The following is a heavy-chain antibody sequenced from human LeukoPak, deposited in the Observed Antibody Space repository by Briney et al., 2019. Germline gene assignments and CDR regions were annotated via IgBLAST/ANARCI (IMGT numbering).Heavy chain of an antibody. Sequence: SETLSLTCTVSGGSISSYYWSWIRQPPGKGLEWIGYISYSGSTNYNPSLKSRVTISVDTSKNQFLLKLSSVTAADTAVYFCARGVLGLGAFDIWGQGTMVTVSS. J-gene: IGHJ3*02. CDR1: GGSISSYY. CDR2: ISYSGST. V-gene: IGHV4-59*01. CDR3: ARGVLGLGAFDI. D-gene: IGHD7-27*01.